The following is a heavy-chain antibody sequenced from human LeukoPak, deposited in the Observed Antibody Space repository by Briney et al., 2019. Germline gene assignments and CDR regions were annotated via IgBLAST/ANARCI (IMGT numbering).Heavy chain of an antibody. Sequence: GGSLRLSCAASGFTFSSYSMNWVRQAPGKGLEWVSSISSSSSYIYYADSVKGRFTISRDNAKNSLYLQMNSLRAEDTAVYYCARMLPDIVVVPAAASDCWGQGTLVTVSS. V-gene: IGHV3-21*01. CDR1: GFTFSSYS. CDR2: ISSSSSYI. CDR3: ARMLPDIVVVPAAASDC. J-gene: IGHJ4*02. D-gene: IGHD2-2*01.